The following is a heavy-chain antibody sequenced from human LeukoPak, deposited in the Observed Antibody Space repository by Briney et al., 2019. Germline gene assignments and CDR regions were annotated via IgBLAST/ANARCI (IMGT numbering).Heavy chain of an antibody. Sequence: SETLSLTCAVYGGSFSGYYWSWIRQPPGKGLEWIGEINHSGSTYYNPSLKSRVTISVDTSKDQFSLKLSSVTAADTAVYYCARVEYSSSGRGGILDYWGQGTLVTVSS. CDR1: GGSFSGYY. CDR3: ARVEYSSSGRGGILDY. CDR2: INHSGST. V-gene: IGHV4-34*09. D-gene: IGHD6-6*01. J-gene: IGHJ4*02.